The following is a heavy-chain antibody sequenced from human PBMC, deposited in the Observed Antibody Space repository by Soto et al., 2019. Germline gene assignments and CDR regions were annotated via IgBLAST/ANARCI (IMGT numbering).Heavy chain of an antibody. Sequence: QVQLVESGGGVVQPGRSLRLSCAASGFTFSTYTMHWVRQAPGKGLEWVALISYDGSNQYYADSVRGRFTISRDNSTNRVFLQMSSLRSEATATYYCGKGGYAGGYYGGGHFDYWGQGTLVTVSS. CDR1: GFTFSTYT. CDR3: GKGGYAGGYYGGGHFDY. J-gene: IGHJ4*02. V-gene: IGHV3-30*18. CDR2: ISYDGSNQ. D-gene: IGHD1-26*01.